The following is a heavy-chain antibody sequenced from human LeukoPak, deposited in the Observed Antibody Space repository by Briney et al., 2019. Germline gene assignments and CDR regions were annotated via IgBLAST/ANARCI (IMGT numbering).Heavy chain of an antibody. D-gene: IGHD6-13*01. CDR3: AREGSSLYFDY. J-gene: IGHJ4*02. V-gene: IGHV4-59*01. CDR1: VGSISSYY. CDR2: IYYSGST. Sequence: SETLSLTCTVSVGSISSYYWSWIRQPPGKGLEWIGYIYYSGSTNYNPSLKSRVTISVDTSKNQFSLKLSSVTAADTAVYYCAREGSSLYFDYWGQGTLVTVSS.